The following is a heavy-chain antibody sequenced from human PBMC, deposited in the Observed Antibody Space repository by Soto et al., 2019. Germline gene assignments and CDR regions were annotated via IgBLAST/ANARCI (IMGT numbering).Heavy chain of an antibody. CDR2: ISAYNGNT. CDR1: GYTFTSYG. CDR3: ARDTGYYYGSGSVDY. J-gene: IGHJ4*02. D-gene: IGHD3-10*01. V-gene: IGHV1-18*01. Sequence: QVQLVQSGAEVKKPGASVKVSCKASGYTFTSYGISWVRQAPGQGLEWMGWISAYNGNTNYAQKLQGKVTMTTDTAXXTAYMERRRLTSDEAAVYYCARDTGYYYGSGSVDYWGQGTLVTVSS.